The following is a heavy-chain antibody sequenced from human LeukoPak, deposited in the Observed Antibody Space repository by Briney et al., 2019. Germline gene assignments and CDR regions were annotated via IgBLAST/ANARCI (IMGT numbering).Heavy chain of an antibody. CDR1: GGSFSGYY. Sequence: SETLSLTCAVYGGSFSGYYWSWIRQPPGKGLEWIGEINHSGSTNYNPSLKSRVTISVDTSKNQFSLKLSSVTAADTAVYYCARGSRLTKPYYYYYMDVWGKGTTATVSS. V-gene: IGHV4-34*01. CDR2: INHSGST. CDR3: ARGSRLTKPYYYYYMDV. J-gene: IGHJ6*03. D-gene: IGHD2-8*01.